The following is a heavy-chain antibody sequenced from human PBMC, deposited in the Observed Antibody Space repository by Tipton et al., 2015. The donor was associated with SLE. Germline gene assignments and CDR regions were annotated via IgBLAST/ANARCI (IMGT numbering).Heavy chain of an antibody. J-gene: IGHJ4*02. D-gene: IGHD3-22*01. CDR2: IYYTGST. Sequence: TLSLTCTVSGASISSQYWNWIRQPPGKGLEWIGYIYYTGSTSYNPSLKSRVTISVDMSKNQFSLNLRSVTAADTAVYYCARGTSGYYYHFDSWGQGTLVTVSS. CDR1: GASISSQY. V-gene: IGHV4-59*11. CDR3: ARGTSGYYYHFDS.